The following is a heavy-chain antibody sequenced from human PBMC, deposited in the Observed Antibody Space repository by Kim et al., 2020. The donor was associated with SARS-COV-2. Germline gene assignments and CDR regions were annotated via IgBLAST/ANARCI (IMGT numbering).Heavy chain of an antibody. CDR1: GDSISSNKW. Sequence: SETLSLTCAVSGDSISSNKWWSWVRQPPGRGLEWIGEIYHSGITNYNPSLKSRVTISVDKSKNQFSLKLSSVTAADTAVYYCATLPVEPAGVVDTNLVWSDYWGQGTLVTVSP. CDR3: ATLPVEPAGVVDTNLVWSDY. J-gene: IGHJ4*02. CDR2: IYHSGIT. V-gene: IGHV4-4*02. D-gene: IGHD2-15*01.